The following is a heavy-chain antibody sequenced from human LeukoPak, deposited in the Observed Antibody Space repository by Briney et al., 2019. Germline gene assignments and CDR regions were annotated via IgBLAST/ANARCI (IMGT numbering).Heavy chain of an antibody. CDR2: INHSGST. CDR1: GGSFSGYY. J-gene: IGHJ5*02. V-gene: IGHV4-34*01. D-gene: IGHD3-10*01. CDR3: ARHPYYYGSGSYYRGLSWFDP. Sequence: SETLSLTCAVYGGSFSGYYWSWIRQPPGKGLEWIGEINHSGSTNYNPSLKSRVTISVDTSKNQFSLKLSSVTAADTAVYYCARHPYYYGSGSYYRGLSWFDPWGQGTLVTVSS.